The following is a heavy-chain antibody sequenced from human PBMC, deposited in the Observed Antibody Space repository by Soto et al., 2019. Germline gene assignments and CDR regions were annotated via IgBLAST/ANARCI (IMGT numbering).Heavy chain of an antibody. CDR1: GFIFENFG. D-gene: IGHD3-3*01. Sequence: RLSCAASGFIFENFGMSWVRQAPGKGLEWISSISGSGFKKYYADSVKGRFTISRDNSKNTLYLQMNSLRAEDTAVYYCAKDSFTIFGVVIISGMDVWGQGTTVTVSS. CDR2: ISGSGFKK. CDR3: AKDSFTIFGVVIISGMDV. J-gene: IGHJ6*02. V-gene: IGHV3-23*01.